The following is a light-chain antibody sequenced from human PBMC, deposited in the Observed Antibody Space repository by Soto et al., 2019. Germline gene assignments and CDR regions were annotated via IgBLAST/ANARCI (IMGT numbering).Light chain of an antibody. CDR1: SSNLGAVYD. CDR2: SHI. CDR3: QSYDSSLSVVV. J-gene: IGLJ2*01. V-gene: IGLV1-40*01. Sequence: QSVLTQPPSVSGAPGQRVTISCTGSSSNLGAVYDVHWYQQLPGTAPKLHIYSHINRPSGVPDRFSGSKSGTSASLAITGLQAEDEGDYYCQSYDSSLSVVVFGGGTKVTVL.